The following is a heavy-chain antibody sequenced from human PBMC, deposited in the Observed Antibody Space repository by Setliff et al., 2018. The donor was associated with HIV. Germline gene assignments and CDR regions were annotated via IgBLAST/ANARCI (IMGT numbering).Heavy chain of an antibody. D-gene: IGHD3-22*01. V-gene: IGHV3-74*01. Sequence: GGSLRLSCAASGFTFSNSWMNWVRQAPGKGLVWVSRINGDGTSTSYADSVKGRFTISRDNAKNTLSLQMNSLRADDTAVYFCVTLLYDSSGFQEYFDCWGRGTLVTVSS. CDR1: GFTFSNSW. J-gene: IGHJ4*02. CDR3: VTLLYDSSGFQEYFDC. CDR2: INGDGTST.